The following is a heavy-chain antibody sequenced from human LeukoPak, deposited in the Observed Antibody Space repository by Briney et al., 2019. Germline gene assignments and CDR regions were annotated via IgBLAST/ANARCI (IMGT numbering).Heavy chain of an antibody. D-gene: IGHD6-13*01. CDR1: GGTFSSYA. CDR2: IIPIFGTA. Sequence: ASVKVSCKASGGTFSSYAISWVRQAPGQGLEWMGGIIPIFGTANYAQKFQGRVTITADESTSTAYMELRSLRSDDTAVYYCARDRRYSSSWTRNWFDPWGQGTLVTVSS. V-gene: IGHV1-69*13. J-gene: IGHJ5*02. CDR3: ARDRRYSSSWTRNWFDP.